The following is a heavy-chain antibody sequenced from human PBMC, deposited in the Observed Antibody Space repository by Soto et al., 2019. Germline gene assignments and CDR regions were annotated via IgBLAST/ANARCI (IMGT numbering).Heavy chain of an antibody. CDR2: IYYSGST. Sequence: SETLSLTCTVSGGSISSYYWSWIRQPPGKGLEWIGYIYYSGSTNYNPSLKSRVTISVDTSKNQFSLKLSSVTAADTAVYYCARLGTNFMPGAYYYYMDVCGKXTTVTVSS. J-gene: IGHJ6*03. V-gene: IGHV4-59*01. D-gene: IGHD2-2*01. CDR1: GGSISSYY. CDR3: ARLGTNFMPGAYYYYMDV.